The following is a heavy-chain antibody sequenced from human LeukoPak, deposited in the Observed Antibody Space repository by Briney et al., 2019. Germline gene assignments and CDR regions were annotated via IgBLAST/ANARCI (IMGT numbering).Heavy chain of an antibody. CDR3: ARNMALDY. Sequence: ASVKVSCKASGYTFNRYPMNWVRQAPGQGLEWMGRINPGSDNTDYAQNFQGRVTMTKDTSISTVYMELRSLRSEDAAKYYCARNMALDYWGQGSLVTVSS. J-gene: IGHJ4*02. CDR2: INPGSDNT. CDR1: GYTFNRYP. D-gene: IGHD2/OR15-2a*01. V-gene: IGHV1-8*01.